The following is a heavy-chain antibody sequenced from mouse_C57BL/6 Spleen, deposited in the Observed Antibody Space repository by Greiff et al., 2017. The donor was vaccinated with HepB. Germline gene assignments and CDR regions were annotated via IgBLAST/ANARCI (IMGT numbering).Heavy chain of an antibody. D-gene: IGHD2-4*01. Sequence: VQLQQSGPELVKPGASVKISCKASGYTFTDYYMNWVKQSHGKSLEWIGDINPNNGGTSYNQKFKGKATLTVDKSSSTAYMERRSLTSEDSAVYYCARYYDYDYWGQGTTLTVSS. CDR2: INPNNGGT. J-gene: IGHJ2*01. CDR1: GYTFTDYY. V-gene: IGHV1-26*01. CDR3: ARYYDYDY.